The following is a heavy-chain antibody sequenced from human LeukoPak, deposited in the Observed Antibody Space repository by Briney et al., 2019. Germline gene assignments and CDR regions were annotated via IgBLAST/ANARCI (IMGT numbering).Heavy chain of an antibody. V-gene: IGHV1-69*04. D-gene: IGHD3-3*01. CDR1: GGTFSSYA. Sequence: GASVKVSCKGSGGTFSSYAISWVRQAPGQGLEWMGRIIPILGIANYAQKFQGRVTMTEDASTDTAYMELSSLRSEDTAVYYCATSMGFWSGYYSYYFDYWGQGTLVTVSS. CDR2: IIPILGIA. J-gene: IGHJ4*02. CDR3: ATSMGFWSGYYSYYFDY.